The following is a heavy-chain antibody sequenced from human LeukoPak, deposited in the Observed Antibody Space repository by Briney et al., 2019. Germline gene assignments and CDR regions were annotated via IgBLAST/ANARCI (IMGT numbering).Heavy chain of an antibody. J-gene: IGHJ4*02. CDR3: AKRGFGRLGELSSESRYYFDF. CDR1: GFTFSTYA. D-gene: IGHD3-16*02. V-gene: IGHV3-23*01. CDR2: LNGSGGRT. Sequence: EAGGSLRLSCAASGFTFSTYAMSWVRQAPGKGLEWVSTLNGSGGRTHYADSVKGRFTISRDNSKNTIYLQINSLRTEDTAVYYCAKRGFGRLGELSSESRYYFDFWGQGTLVTVSS.